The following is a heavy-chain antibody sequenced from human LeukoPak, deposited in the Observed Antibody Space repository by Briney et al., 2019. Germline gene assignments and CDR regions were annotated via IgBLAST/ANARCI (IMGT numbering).Heavy chain of an antibody. D-gene: IGHD2-21*01. CDR1: GGSISSYC. CDR2: IYYSGST. V-gene: IGHV4-59*01. Sequence: SETLSLTCTVSGGSISSYCWSWIRQPPGKGLEWIGYIYYSGSTNYNPSLKSRVTISVDTSKNQFSLKLSSVTAADTAVYYCARGGEAWFDYWGQGTLATVSS. J-gene: IGHJ4*02. CDR3: ARGGEAWFDY.